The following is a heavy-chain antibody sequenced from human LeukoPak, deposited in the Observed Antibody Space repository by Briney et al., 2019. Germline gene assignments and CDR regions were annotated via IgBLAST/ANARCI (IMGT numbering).Heavy chain of an antibody. D-gene: IGHD5-18*01. CDR2: INTNTGNP. J-gene: IGHJ4*02. CDR1: GYTFTSYA. Sequence: ASVKVSCKASGYTFTSYAMNWVRQAPGQGLEWMGWINTNTGNPTYAQGFTGRFVFSLDTSVSTAYPQISSLKAEDTAVYYCARALSPGEYSYGDFDYWGQGTLVTVSS. CDR3: ARALSPGEYSYGDFDY. V-gene: IGHV7-4-1*02.